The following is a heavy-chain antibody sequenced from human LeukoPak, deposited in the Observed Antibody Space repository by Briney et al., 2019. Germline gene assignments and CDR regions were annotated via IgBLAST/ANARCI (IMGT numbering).Heavy chain of an antibody. Sequence: GASVKVSCKASGGTFSSYAISWVRQAPGQGLEWMGGIIPIFGTANYAQKFQGRVTITADESTSTAYMELSSLRSEDTAVYYCARCHTAGYSRLYYFDYWGQGTLVPVSS. CDR1: GGTFSSYA. V-gene: IGHV1-69*13. J-gene: IGHJ4*02. CDR2: IIPIFGTA. D-gene: IGHD6-13*01. CDR3: ARCHTAGYSRLYYFDY.